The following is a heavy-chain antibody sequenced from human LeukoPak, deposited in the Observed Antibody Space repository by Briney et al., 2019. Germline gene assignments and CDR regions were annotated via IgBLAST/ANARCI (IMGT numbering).Heavy chain of an antibody. CDR3: AKARGEQNGGSNY. CDR1: GFIFSSYA. V-gene: IGHV3-23*01. D-gene: IGHD2-15*01. CDR2: ISGSGGNI. Sequence: GGSLRLSCATSGFIFSSYAMSWVRQAPGRGLEWVSSISGSGGNIYYADSVKGRFTISRDNSKNTLYLQMNSLRAEDTAVYYCAKARGEQNGGSNYWGQGTLVTVSS. J-gene: IGHJ4*02.